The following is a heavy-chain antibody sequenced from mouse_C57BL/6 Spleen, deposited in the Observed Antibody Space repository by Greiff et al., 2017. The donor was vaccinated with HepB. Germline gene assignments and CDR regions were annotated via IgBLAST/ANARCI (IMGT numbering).Heavy chain of an antibody. Sequence: QVQLKESGAELARPGASVKMSCKASGYTFTSYTMHWVKQRPGQGLEWIGYINPSSGYTKYNQKFKDKATLTADKSSSTAYMQLSSLTSEDSAVYYCARSKGPDYWGQGTTLTVSS. V-gene: IGHV1-4*01. CDR3: ARSKGPDY. CDR1: GYTFTSYT. CDR2: INPSSGYT. J-gene: IGHJ2*01.